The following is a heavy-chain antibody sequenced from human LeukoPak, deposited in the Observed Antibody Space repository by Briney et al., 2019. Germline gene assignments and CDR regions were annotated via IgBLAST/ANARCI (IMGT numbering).Heavy chain of an antibody. Sequence: GGSLRLSCAASGFTFSDYSMNWVRQAPGKGLEWVASVNTVSSYIYYADSMRGRFTISRDNAKNSLFLQMNSLRAEDTAVYYCARLRRNSDKSDFFYYYDHWGQGTLVTVSS. D-gene: IGHD1/OR15-1a*01. J-gene: IGHJ4*02. V-gene: IGHV3-21*01. CDR1: GFTFSDYS. CDR3: ARLRRNSDKSDFFYYYDH. CDR2: VNTVSSYI.